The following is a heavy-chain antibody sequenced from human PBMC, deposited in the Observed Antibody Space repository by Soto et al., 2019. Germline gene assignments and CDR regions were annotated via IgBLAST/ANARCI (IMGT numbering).Heavy chain of an antibody. Sequence: QVQLVESGGGVVQPGGSLRLSCTASGFTFTTFGIHWVRQAPGKGLEWVALISYDGHNKYYSASVKGRFTISRDNYKNTLSLQMNSLRAEDTAVYYCAKDLQAYGDYNYYYYGMDVWGQGTTVSVSS. CDR1: GFTFTTFG. V-gene: IGHV3-30*18. D-gene: IGHD4-17*01. J-gene: IGHJ6*02. CDR2: ISYDGHNK. CDR3: AKDLQAYGDYNYYYYGMDV.